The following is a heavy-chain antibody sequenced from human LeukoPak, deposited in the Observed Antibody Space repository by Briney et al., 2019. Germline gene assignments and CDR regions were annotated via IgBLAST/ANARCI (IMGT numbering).Heavy chain of an antibody. V-gene: IGHV3-30*19. J-gene: IGHJ2*01. Sequence: GRSLRLSCATSGFTFSSYGMHWVRQAPGKGLEWVAVIWYDGTNKYYADSVKGRFTISRDNSKNTLFLQMNSLRADDTAVYYCARDPLSARQTGYFDLWGRGTLVTVSS. CDR3: ARDPLSARQTGYFDL. CDR2: IWYDGTNK. D-gene: IGHD3-16*02. CDR1: GFTFSSYG.